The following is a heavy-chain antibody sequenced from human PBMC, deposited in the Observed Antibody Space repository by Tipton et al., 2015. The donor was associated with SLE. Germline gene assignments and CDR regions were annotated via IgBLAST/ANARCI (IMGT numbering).Heavy chain of an antibody. CDR1: GFTFNKCG. V-gene: IGHV3-30*02. Sequence: SLRLSCAASGFTFNKCGMSWVRQAPGKGLEWVAFIRYDGSNTYYADSVKGRFTISRDNSKNTLYLQMNSLRAEDTAVYYCAKDFWYSGTYCDHWGQGTLLTVSS. CDR2: IRYDGSNT. D-gene: IGHD1-26*01. J-gene: IGHJ4*02. CDR3: AKDFWYSGTYCDH.